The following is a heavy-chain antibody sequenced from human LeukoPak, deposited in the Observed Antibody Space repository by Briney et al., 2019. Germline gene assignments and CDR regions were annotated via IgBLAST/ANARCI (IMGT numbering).Heavy chain of an antibody. CDR2: INRDGSST. CDR1: GIIFSNYW. Sequence: GGSLRLSCAASGIIFSNYWMHWVRQAPGKGLVWVSRINRDGSSTSYADSVQGRFTISRDNSKNTLYLQMNSLRAEDTAVYYCARTGMANPGSWGQGTLVTVSS. V-gene: IGHV3-74*01. D-gene: IGHD1-14*01. CDR3: ARTGMANPGS. J-gene: IGHJ5*02.